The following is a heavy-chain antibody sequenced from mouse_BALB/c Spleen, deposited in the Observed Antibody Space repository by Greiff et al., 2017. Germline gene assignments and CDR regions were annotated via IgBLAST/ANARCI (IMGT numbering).Heavy chain of an antibody. CDR1: GFAFSSYD. Sequence: EVNVVESGGGLVKPGGSLKLSCAASGFAFSSYDMSWVRQTPEKRLEWVAYISSGGGSTYYPDTVKGRFTISRDNAKNTLYLQMSSLKSEDTAMYYCASANSYFAYWGQGTLVTVSA. V-gene: IGHV5-12-1*01. CDR3: ASANSYFAY. D-gene: IGHD4-1*01. J-gene: IGHJ3*01. CDR2: ISSGGGST.